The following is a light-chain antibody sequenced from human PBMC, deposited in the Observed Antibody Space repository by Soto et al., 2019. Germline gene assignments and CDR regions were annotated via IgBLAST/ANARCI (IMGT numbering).Light chain of an antibody. CDR3: QQYNSWPQT. CDR1: QSLRSS. V-gene: IGKV3-15*01. Sequence: EIVMTQSPATLSVSPRERATLSCRASQSLRSSLAWYQQKPGQAPRLLIYDASTRATGIPARFSGSGSGTDFTLTISGLQSEDFAVYYCQQYNSWPQTFGQGTKVDIK. CDR2: DAS. J-gene: IGKJ1*01.